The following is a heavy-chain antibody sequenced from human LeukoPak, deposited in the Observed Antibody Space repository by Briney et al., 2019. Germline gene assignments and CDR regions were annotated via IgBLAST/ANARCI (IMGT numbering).Heavy chain of an antibody. CDR1: GYSISSGYY. D-gene: IGHD4-17*01. CDR3: ARVYGEGFDY. Sequence: SETLSLTCTVSGYSISSGYYWGWIRQPPGKGLEWIGSIYHSGSTYYNPSLKSRVTISVDTSKNQFSLKLSSVTAADTAVYYCARVYGEGFDYWGQGTLVTASS. J-gene: IGHJ4*02. CDR2: IYHSGST. V-gene: IGHV4-38-2*02.